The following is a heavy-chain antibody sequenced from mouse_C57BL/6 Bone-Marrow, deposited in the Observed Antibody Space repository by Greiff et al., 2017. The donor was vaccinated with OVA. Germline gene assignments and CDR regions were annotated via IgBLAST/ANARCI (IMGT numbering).Heavy chain of an antibody. Sequence: EVQGVESGTELVKPGASVKIPCKASGYTFTDYNMDWVKQSHGKSLEWIGDINPNNGGTIYNQKFKGKATLTVDKSSSTAYMELRSLTSEDTAVYYCARRLRWYFDVWGTGTTVTVSS. V-gene: IGHV1-18*01. D-gene: IGHD1-1*01. J-gene: IGHJ1*03. CDR2: INPNNGGT. CDR3: ARRLRWYFDV. CDR1: GYTFTDYN.